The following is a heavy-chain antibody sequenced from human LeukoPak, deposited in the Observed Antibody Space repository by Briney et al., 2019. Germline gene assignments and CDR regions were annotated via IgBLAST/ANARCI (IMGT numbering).Heavy chain of an antibody. J-gene: IGHJ4*02. Sequence: GGSLRLSCAASGFIVSSDYMTWVRQAPGKGLEWVSSISSSSSYIYYADSVKGRFTISRDNAKNSLYLQMNSLRAEDTAVYYCAKDTQWLALPGVANYYFDYWGQGTLVTVSS. V-gene: IGHV3-21*04. CDR2: ISSSSSYI. D-gene: IGHD6-19*01. CDR3: AKDTQWLALPGVANYYFDY. CDR1: GFIVSSDY.